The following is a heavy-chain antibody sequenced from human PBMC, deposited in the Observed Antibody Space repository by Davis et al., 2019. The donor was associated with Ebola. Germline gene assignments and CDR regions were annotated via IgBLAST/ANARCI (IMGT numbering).Heavy chain of an antibody. CDR1: GYTFTSYY. CDR2: INPSGSST. Sequence: ASVKVSCKASGYTFTSYYMHWVRQAPGQGLEWMGIINPSGSSTSYAQKFQGRVTMTRDTSTSTVYMELSSLRSEDTAVYYCASSPPSIAAAGTRDYYYYYGMDVWGQGTTVTVSS. CDR3: ASSPPSIAAAGTRDYYYYYGMDV. D-gene: IGHD6-13*01. J-gene: IGHJ6*02. V-gene: IGHV1-46*01.